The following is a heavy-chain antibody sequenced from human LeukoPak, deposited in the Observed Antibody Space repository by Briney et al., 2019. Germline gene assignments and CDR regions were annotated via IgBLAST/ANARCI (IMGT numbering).Heavy chain of an antibody. V-gene: IGHV3-48*01. CDR3: TRVLIGTVVAFDI. CDR1: GFTFSNFA. CDR2: ISPDNSAV. J-gene: IGHJ3*02. D-gene: IGHD1-20*01. Sequence: GGSLRLSCAASGFTFSNFAMTWVRQAPGKGLEWVSYISPDNSAVYYADSLRGRFTISRDNAKNSVYLQMNSLRAEATALYYCTRVLIGTVVAFDIWGQGTMVTVSS.